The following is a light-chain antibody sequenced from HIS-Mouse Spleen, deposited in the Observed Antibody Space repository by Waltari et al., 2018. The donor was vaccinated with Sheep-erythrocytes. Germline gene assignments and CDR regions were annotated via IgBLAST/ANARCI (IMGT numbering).Light chain of an antibody. CDR3: QVWDSSKGV. J-gene: IGLJ2*01. Sequence: SYVLTQPPSVSVAPGKTARITCGGNNIGSKRVHWYQQKPGQAPVLVVYDVSDRPSGVPERFSGSNSGNTATLTISRVEAGVEADYYCQVWDSSKGVFGGGTKLTVL. V-gene: IGLV3-21*03. CDR2: DVS. CDR1: NIGSKR.